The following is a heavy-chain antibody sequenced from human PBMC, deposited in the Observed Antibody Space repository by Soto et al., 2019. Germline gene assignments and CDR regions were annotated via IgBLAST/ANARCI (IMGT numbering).Heavy chain of an antibody. D-gene: IGHD6-19*01. Sequence: QVQLVQSGAEEKKRGASVKVSCKASGYTFTGYARHWVRQAPGQRLEWMGWINAGNGNTKYSHKFQGRVTITRDTSASTAYMELSSLRSEDTAVYYCARAVAVPADFDYWGQGTLVTVCS. V-gene: IGHV1-3*05. CDR2: INAGNGNT. CDR1: GYTFTGYA. J-gene: IGHJ4*02. CDR3: ARAVAVPADFDY.